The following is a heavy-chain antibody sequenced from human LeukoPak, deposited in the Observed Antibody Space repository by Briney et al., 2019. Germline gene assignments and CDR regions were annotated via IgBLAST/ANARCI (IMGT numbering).Heavy chain of an antibody. J-gene: IGHJ4*02. CDR3: ARSMIRGATYYFDY. CDR2: INPNGDST. D-gene: IGHD3-10*01. V-gene: IGHV1-46*01. Sequence: GASVTVSCTASGYTFTSYYIHWVRQAPGQGLEWMGVINPNGDSTSYAQKFQGRVTMTRDTSTSTVYMELSSLRSEDTAVHYCARSMIRGATYYFDYWGQGTLVTVSS. CDR1: GYTFTSYY.